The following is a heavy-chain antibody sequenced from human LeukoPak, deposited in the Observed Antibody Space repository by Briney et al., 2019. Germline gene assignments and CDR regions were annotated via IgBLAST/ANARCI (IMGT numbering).Heavy chain of an antibody. CDR2: IKQDGSEK. J-gene: IGHJ6*02. CDR3: ARAMDV. V-gene: IGHV3-7*03. Sequence: XXQAPGKGLEWVANIKQDGSEKYYVGSVKGRFTISRDNAKNSLYLQMNSLRAEDTAVYYCARAMDVWGQGTAVTVSS.